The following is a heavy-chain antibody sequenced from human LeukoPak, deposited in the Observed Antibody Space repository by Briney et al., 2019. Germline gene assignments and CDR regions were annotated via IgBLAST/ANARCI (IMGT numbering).Heavy chain of an antibody. V-gene: IGHV3-23*01. Sequence: GGSLRLSCAASGFTFNTYAMSWVRQAPGKGLEWVSGISGSGDNTYYADSVKGRFTISRDNSKNTLYVQVNSLGTEDTAAYYCAKGSYYDSSGSFYFDYWGQGTLVTVSS. CDR2: ISGSGDNT. J-gene: IGHJ4*02. CDR1: GFTFNTYA. CDR3: AKGSYYDSSGSFYFDY. D-gene: IGHD3-22*01.